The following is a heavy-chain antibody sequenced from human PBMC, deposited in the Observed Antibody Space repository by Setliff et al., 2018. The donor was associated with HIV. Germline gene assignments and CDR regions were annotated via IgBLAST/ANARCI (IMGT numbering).Heavy chain of an antibody. CDR3: ARAPLKYYDILTGFHDAFDI. V-gene: IGHV4-59*11. CDR1: SDSIFSHY. J-gene: IGHJ3*02. D-gene: IGHD3-9*01. CDR2: IYYSGST. Sequence: LSLTCTVSSDSIFSHYWSWIRQPPGKGLEWIAYIYYSGSTNYNPSLKSRITISIDTSKNEFSLKMTSVTAADTAVYYCARAPLKYYDILTGFHDAFDIWGQGTMVTVSS.